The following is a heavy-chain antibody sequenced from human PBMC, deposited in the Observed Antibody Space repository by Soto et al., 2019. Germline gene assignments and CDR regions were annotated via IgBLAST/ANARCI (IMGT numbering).Heavy chain of an antibody. V-gene: IGHV3-21*01. D-gene: IGHD4-17*01. J-gene: IGHJ2*01. CDR1: GFTFCSYS. CDR2: ISSSSSYI. Sequence: EVQLVESGGGLVKPGGSLRLSCAASGFTFCSYSMNWVRQAPGKGLEWVSSISSSSSYIYYADSVKGRFTISRDNAKNSLYLQMNSLRAEDTAVYYCATTVTTDWYFDLWGRGTLVTVSS. CDR3: ATTVTTDWYFDL.